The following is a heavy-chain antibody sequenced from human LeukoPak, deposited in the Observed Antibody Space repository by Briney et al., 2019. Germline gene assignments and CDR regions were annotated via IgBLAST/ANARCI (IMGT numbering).Heavy chain of an antibody. CDR3: AKDLGRYSSGWYDY. Sequence: ASVKVSCKASGYTFTSYYMHWVRQAPGQGLEWMGIINPGGGSTSYAQKFQGRVTMTRDMSTSTVYMELSSLRSEDTAVYYCAKDLGRYSSGWYDYRGQGTLVTVSS. J-gene: IGHJ4*02. V-gene: IGHV1-46*01. CDR2: INPGGGST. CDR1: GYTFTSYY. D-gene: IGHD6-19*01.